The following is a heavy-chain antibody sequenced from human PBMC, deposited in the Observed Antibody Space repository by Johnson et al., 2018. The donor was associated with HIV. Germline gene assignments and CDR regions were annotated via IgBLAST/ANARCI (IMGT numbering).Heavy chain of an antibody. CDR2: ISYDGSNK. D-gene: IGHD6-6*01. CDR3: ARDQSSRQAFDI. CDR1: GLTFSSSW. Sequence: QMLLVESGGGVVQPGGSLRLSCAASGLTFSSSWMHWVCQAPEKGLEWVAVISYDGSNKYYADSVKGRFTISRDNSKNTLYLQMNSLRAEDTAVYYCARDQSSRQAFDIWGQGTMVTVSS. J-gene: IGHJ3*02. V-gene: IGHV3-30*19.